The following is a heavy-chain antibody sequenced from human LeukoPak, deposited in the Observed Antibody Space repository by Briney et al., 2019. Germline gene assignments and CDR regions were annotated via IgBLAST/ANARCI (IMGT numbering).Heavy chain of an antibody. CDR2: ITSSSDSK. V-gene: IGHV3-21*01. CDR1: GFTFSTYS. CDR3: AREIMGVTFDY. D-gene: IGHD1-26*01. Sequence: KPGESLRLSCAASGFTFSTYSMNWVRQAPGKGLEWVSSITSSSDSKYYADSIKGRFTISRDNARNSLHLQMNSLRADDTALYYCAREIMGVTFDYWGQGALVTVSS. J-gene: IGHJ4*02.